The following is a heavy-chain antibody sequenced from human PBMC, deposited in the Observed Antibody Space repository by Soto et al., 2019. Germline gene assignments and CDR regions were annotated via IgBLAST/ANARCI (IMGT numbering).Heavy chain of an antibody. CDR3: ARVTMVRGVPGYYYYGMDV. Sequence: PSETLSRTCTISGGSISSGGYYWSWIRQHPGKGLEWMGYIYYSGSTYYNPSLKSRVTISVDTSKNQFSLKLSSVTAADTAVYYCARVTMVRGVPGYYYYGMDVWGQGTTVTVSS. CDR2: IYYSGST. J-gene: IGHJ6*02. CDR1: GGSISSGGYY. D-gene: IGHD3-10*01. V-gene: IGHV4-31*03.